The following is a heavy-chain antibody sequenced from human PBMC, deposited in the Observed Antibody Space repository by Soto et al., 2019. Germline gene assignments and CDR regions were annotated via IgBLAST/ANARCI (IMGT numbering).Heavy chain of an antibody. Sequence: EVQLLDSGGGLVQPGGSLRLSCAASGFTFSNYAMSWVRQAPGKGLEWVSTISGNGGSTYYADSVKGRFTISRDNSKNMLFLQINSLRDDDSAVYYCAKRQASIITFDYWGQGTPVTVSS. V-gene: IGHV3-23*01. D-gene: IGHD3-22*01. CDR1: GFTFSNYA. CDR3: AKRQASIITFDY. CDR2: ISGNGGST. J-gene: IGHJ4*02.